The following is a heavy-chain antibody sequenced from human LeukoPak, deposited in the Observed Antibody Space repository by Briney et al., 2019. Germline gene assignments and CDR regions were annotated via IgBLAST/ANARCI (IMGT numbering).Heavy chain of an antibody. CDR1: GGSISSYY. D-gene: IGHD6-13*01. Sequence: SETLSLTCTVSGGSISSYYRSWIRQPAGKGLEWIGRIYTSGSTNYNPSLKSRVTMSVDTSKNQFSLKLSSVTAADTAVYYCARGQEQQLVPVPFYYMDVWGKGTTVTVSS. CDR2: IYTSGST. V-gene: IGHV4-4*07. J-gene: IGHJ6*03. CDR3: ARGQEQQLVPVPFYYMDV.